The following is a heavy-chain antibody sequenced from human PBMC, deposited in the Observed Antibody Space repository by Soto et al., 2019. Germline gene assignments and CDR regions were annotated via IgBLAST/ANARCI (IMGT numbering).Heavy chain of an antibody. J-gene: IGHJ5*01. V-gene: IGHV1-18*01. CDR2: ISVYNGNT. CDR3: ARDVASAGTTWFDS. Sequence: QVQLVQSGAEVKKPGASVKVSCKTYGYTFTSYGFSWVRQAPGLGLEWMGWISVYNGNTNYAQKFQGRVSLTTDTSTSTAYMELRSLRSDDTAVYYCARDVASAGTTWFDSWGQGTLVTVSS. CDR1: GYTFTSYG. D-gene: IGHD6-13*01.